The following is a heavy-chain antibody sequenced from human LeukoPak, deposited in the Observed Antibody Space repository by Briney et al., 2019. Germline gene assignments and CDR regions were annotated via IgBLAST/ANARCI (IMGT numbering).Heavy chain of an antibody. CDR1: GFTFSTYE. D-gene: IGHD2-8*01. CDR2: ISDSGSTI. J-gene: IGHJ5*02. V-gene: IGHV3-48*03. Sequence: GGSLRLSCAASGFTFSTYEMNWVRQAPGKGLEWVSYISDSGSTIYYADSVKGRFTSSRDNAKNSLFLQMNSLRAEDTAVYYCARDSQPYCSNGICYTKYNWLDPWGQGTLVTVSS. CDR3: ARDSQPYCSNGICYTKYNWLDP.